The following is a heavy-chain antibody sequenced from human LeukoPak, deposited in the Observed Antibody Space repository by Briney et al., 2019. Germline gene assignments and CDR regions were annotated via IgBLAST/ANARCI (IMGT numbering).Heavy chain of an antibody. CDR2: IWYDGSNN. D-gene: IGHD3-3*01. V-gene: IGHV3-33*01. J-gene: IGHJ4*02. CDR3: ARDRLKSYEAFDY. Sequence: GRSLRLSCAASGFTFSSYGMHWVRQAPGKGLEWVAVIWYDGSNNYYAYSVQGRFTISRDNSKNTLYLQMNSLRAEDTAVYYCARDRLKSYEAFDYWGQGTLVTVSS. CDR1: GFTFSSYG.